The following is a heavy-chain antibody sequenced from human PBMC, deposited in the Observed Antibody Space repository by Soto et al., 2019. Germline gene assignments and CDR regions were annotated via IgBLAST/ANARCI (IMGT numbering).Heavy chain of an antibody. V-gene: IGHV4-39*01. Sequence: QLQLQESGPGLVKPSETLSLTCTVSGGSISSSSYYWGWIRQPPGKGLEWIGSIYYSGSTYYNPSLKSRVTISVDTSKNQFSLKLSSVTAADTAVYYCARHVELVGAIHYWGQGTLVTVSS. CDR3: ARHVELVGAIHY. CDR1: GGSISSSSYY. CDR2: IYYSGST. D-gene: IGHD1-26*01. J-gene: IGHJ4*02.